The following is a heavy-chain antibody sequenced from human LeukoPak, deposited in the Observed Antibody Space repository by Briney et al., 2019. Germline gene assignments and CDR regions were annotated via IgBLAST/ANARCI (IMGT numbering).Heavy chain of an antibody. CDR2: IYYTGTT. CDR3: ARRGGLNRGYWYFDL. D-gene: IGHD3-16*01. V-gene: IGHV4-59*01. J-gene: IGHJ2*01. CDR1: GDPIRRSY. Sequence: SETLSLTCTVSGDPIRRSYWSWIRQPPGKGLEWIGYIYYTGTTTYNPSLKSRVTISVDTSKNQFSLNLSPVTAADTAVYYCARRGGLNRGYWYFDLWGRGTLVTVSS.